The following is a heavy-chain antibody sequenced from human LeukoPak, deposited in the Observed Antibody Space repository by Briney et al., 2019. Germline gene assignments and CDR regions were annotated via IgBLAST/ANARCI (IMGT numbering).Heavy chain of an antibody. CDR2: ISAYNGNT. V-gene: IGHV1-18*01. J-gene: IGHJ4*02. D-gene: IGHD5-18*01. Sequence: GASVEVSCKASGYTFTSYGISWVRQAPGQGLEWMGWISAYNGNTNYAQKLQGRVTMTTDTSTSTAYMELRSLRSDDTAVYYCARTTWIQLWPTGYYYFDYWGQGTLVTVSS. CDR1: GYTFTSYG. CDR3: ARTTWIQLWPTGYYYFDY.